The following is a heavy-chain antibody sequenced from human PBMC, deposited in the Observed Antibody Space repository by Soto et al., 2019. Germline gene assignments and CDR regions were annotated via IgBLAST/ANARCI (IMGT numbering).Heavy chain of an antibody. CDR2: IYYSGST. J-gene: IGHJ4*02. Sequence: SETLSLTCSVSGGSISSGDYYWSWIRQPPGKGLEWIGYIYYSGSTYYNPSLKSRVTISVDTSKNQFSLKLSSVTAADTAVYYCASTRYYYDSSGLLLSRYFDYWGQGTLVTVSS. V-gene: IGHV4-30-4*01. CDR3: ASTRYYYDSSGLLLSRYFDY. CDR1: GGSISSGDYY. D-gene: IGHD3-22*01.